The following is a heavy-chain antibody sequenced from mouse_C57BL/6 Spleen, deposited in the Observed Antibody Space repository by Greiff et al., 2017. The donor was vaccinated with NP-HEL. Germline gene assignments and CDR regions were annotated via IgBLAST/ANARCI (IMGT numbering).Heavy chain of an antibody. V-gene: IGHV5-9-1*02. Sequence: EVKLVESGEGLVKPGGSLKLSCAASGFTFSSYAMSWVRQTPEKRLEWVAYISSGGDYIYYADTVKGRFTISRDNARNTLYLQMSSLKSEDTAIYCGTRGRELTGFDYWGQGTTLTVSS. CDR1: GFTFSSYA. CDR3: TRGRELTGFDY. J-gene: IGHJ2*01. CDR2: ISSGGDYI. D-gene: IGHD4-1*01.